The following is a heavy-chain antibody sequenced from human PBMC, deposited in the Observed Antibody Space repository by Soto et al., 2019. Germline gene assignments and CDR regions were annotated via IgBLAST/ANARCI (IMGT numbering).Heavy chain of an antibody. D-gene: IGHD3-10*01. J-gene: IGHJ4*02. CDR3: HASGSPDY. V-gene: IGHV3-74*01. Sequence: EVQLVESGGGLVHPGGSLRLSCAASGFAFSAYWMHWVRQAPGKGLMWVSRINSDGTTTNYADSVKGRFTSSRDNAKNTMYLQMTSLRPEDTAVYYCHASGSPDYWGQGTLVTVSS. CDR1: GFAFSAYW. CDR2: INSDGTTT.